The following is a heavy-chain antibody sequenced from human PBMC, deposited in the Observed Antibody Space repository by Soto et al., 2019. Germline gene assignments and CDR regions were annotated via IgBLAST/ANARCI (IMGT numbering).Heavy chain of an antibody. Sequence: QVQLVESGGGVVQPGTALRLSCAVSGSHFSNYGMHLVRQAPGKGLELVADLSHDGTNKYYADSVEGRIAISGNNSKPALWLRMNSLRPEDTAVYYCAGGRWEQWHPFNPMHFWSQGTLVTVCS. CDR3: AGGRWEQWHPFNPMHF. V-gene: IGHV3-30*03. J-gene: IGHJ4*02. CDR1: GSHFSNYG. D-gene: IGHD6-19*01. CDR2: LSHDGTNK.